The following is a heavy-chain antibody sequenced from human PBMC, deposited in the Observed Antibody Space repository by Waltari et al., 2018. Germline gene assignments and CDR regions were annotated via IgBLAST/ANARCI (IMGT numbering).Heavy chain of an antibody. V-gene: IGHV4-34*01. J-gene: IGHJ3*02. CDR3: XRVGXGTTVPFDI. D-gene: IGHD4-17*01. Sequence: QVQLXXWGAGLLKPSETLSLTCAVYGGSFSGYYWXXIXQPPGKGLXWIGEINHSGSTNYNPXXXXRXTISXXTSKNQFSXKXSSVTAXDTAVYYCXRVGXGTTVPFDIWGQGTXXXVXS. CDR2: INHSGST. CDR1: GGSFSGYY.